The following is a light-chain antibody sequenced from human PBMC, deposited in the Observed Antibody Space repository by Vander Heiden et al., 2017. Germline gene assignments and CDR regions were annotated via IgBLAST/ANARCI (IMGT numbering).Light chain of an antibody. Sequence: EIVMTQSPATLSVSPGERATLSCRASQSVSSNLAWYQQKPGQAPRLLIYGASTRATGIPARFSGSGSGTEFTLTISSRQSEDFAVYYCQQHNNWPPRTFGQGTKVXIK. CDR3: QQHNNWPPRT. J-gene: IGKJ1*01. CDR1: QSVSSN. V-gene: IGKV3-15*01. CDR2: GAS.